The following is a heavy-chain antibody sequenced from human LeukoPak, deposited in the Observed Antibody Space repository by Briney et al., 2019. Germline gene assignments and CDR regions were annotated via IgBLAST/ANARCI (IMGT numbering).Heavy chain of an antibody. V-gene: IGHV4-39*07. D-gene: IGHD1-26*01. J-gene: IGHJ4*02. CDR2: IYYSGST. CDR3: AEYSGSYGLGY. CDR1: GGSISSSSYY. Sequence: PSETLSLTCTVSGGSISSSSYYWGWIRQPPGKGLEWIGSIYYSGSTYYNPSLKSRVTISVDTSKNQFSLKLSSVTAADTAVYYCAEYSGSYGLGYWGQGTLVTVSS.